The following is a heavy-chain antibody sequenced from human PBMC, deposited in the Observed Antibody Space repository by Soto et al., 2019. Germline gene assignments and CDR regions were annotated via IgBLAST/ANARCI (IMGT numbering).Heavy chain of an antibody. V-gene: IGHV1-69*02. CDR2: IIPLFGLA. CDR3: IFDLKTGLVYFDS. Sequence: QVQLXXXGAEVKKXXXXVKVSCKASGGTFNTYTISWVRQAPAQGLEWVGRIIPLFGLANIAHNFRDRVTMTADTSTNTAYMELSSLRSEDTAFYYCIFDLKTGLVYFDSWGQGTLVTVSS. D-gene: IGHD2-21*01. J-gene: IGHJ4*02. CDR1: GGTFNTYT.